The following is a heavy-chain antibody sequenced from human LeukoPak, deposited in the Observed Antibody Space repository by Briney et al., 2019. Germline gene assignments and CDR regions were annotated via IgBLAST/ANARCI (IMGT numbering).Heavy chain of an antibody. J-gene: IGHJ5*02. CDR2: IYYSGST. Sequence: SETLSLTCTVSGGSISSYYWSWIRQPPGKGLEWIEYIYYSGSTNYNPSLKSRVTISVDTSKNQFSLKLSSVTAADTAVYYCARNVDIVATIPSFDPWGQGTLVTVSS. CDR3: ARNVDIVATIPSFDP. CDR1: GGSISSYY. D-gene: IGHD5-12*01. V-gene: IGHV4-59*08.